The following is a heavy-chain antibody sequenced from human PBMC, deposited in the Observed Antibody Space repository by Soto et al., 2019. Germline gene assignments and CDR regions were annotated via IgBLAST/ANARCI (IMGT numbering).Heavy chain of an antibody. J-gene: IGHJ6*02. CDR2: ISYDGSNK. Sequence: PGGSLRLSCAASGFTFSSYAMHWVRQAPGKGLEWVAVISYDGSNKYYADSVKGRFTISRDNSKNTLYLQINSLRTEDTAVYYCARDRLRYNWNDFPYYYYGMDVWGQGTTVTVSS. D-gene: IGHD1-1*01. CDR1: GFTFSSYA. CDR3: ARDRLRYNWNDFPYYYYGMDV. V-gene: IGHV3-30-3*01.